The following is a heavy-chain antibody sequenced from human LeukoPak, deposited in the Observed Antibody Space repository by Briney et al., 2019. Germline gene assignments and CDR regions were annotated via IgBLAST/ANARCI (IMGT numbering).Heavy chain of an antibody. CDR2: INTDGSIM. CDR1: GFAFSAYW. V-gene: IGHV3-74*01. J-gene: IGHJ4*02. CDR3: ARESYAMGTY. D-gene: IGHD2-8*01. Sequence: GGSLRLSCAASGFAFSAYWMLWVRQAPGKGLVWVSRINTDGSIMHYADSVEGRFTISRDNAKNTLYLQMNSLIAEDTAIYYCARESYAMGTYWGQGTLVTVSS.